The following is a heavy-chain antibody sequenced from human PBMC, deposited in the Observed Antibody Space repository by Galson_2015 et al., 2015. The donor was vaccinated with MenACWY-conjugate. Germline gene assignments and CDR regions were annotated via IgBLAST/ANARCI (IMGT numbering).Heavy chain of an antibody. D-gene: IGHD6-19*01. CDR1: GFTFSNYW. CDR2: IKQDGSEK. V-gene: IGHV3-7*03. Sequence: SLRLSCAGSGFTFSNYWMSWVRQAPGKGLGWVANIKQDGSEKYYVDSVKGRFTISRDNAKISLYLQMNSLRAEDTAVYYCARKIKAVAGENYYYYGMDVWGQGTTVTVSS. J-gene: IGHJ6*02. CDR3: ARKIKAVAGENYYYYGMDV.